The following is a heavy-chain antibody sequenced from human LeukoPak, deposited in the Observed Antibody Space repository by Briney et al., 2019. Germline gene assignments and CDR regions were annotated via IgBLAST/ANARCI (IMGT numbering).Heavy chain of an antibody. J-gene: IGHJ6*03. CDR3: ARNLYGSGSYYDYYMDV. V-gene: IGHV4-30-2*01. CDR1: GGSLSSGGYY. CDR2: IYHSGST. D-gene: IGHD3-10*01. Sequence: PSQTLSLTCTVSGGSLSSGGYYWSWIRQPPGRGLEWIGYIYHSGSTYYNPSLKSRVTISVDRSKNQFSLKLSSVTAADTAVYYCARNLYGSGSYYDYYMDVWGKGTTVTVSS.